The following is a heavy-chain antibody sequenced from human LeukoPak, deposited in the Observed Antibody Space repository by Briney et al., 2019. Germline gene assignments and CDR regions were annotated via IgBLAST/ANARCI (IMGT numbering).Heavy chain of an antibody. J-gene: IGHJ4*02. V-gene: IGHV3-21*01. CDR1: GFTFSSYS. CDR2: LSSSSTYI. Sequence: PGGSLRLSCAASGFTFSSYSMNWVRQAPGKGLEWVPSLSSSSTYIYYADSVKGRFTISRDNAKNSLYLQMNSLRAEDTAVYYCATTPKSYYYDSSGYYYDDLDYWGQGTLVTVSS. D-gene: IGHD3-22*01. CDR3: ATTPKSYYYDSSGYYYDDLDY.